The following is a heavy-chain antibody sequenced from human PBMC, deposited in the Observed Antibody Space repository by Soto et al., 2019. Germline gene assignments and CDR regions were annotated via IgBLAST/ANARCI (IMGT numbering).Heavy chain of an antibody. V-gene: IGHV1-2*04. D-gene: IGHD2-15*01. CDR3: ARGGVAATNYYYYYMDV. CDR1: GYTFTGYY. Sequence: GASVKVSCKASGYTFTGYYMHWVRQAPGQGLKWMGWINPNSGGTNYAQKFQGWVTMTRDTSISTAYMELSSLRSDDTAVYYCARGGVAATNYYYYYMDVWGKGTTVTVSS. J-gene: IGHJ6*03. CDR2: INPNSGGT.